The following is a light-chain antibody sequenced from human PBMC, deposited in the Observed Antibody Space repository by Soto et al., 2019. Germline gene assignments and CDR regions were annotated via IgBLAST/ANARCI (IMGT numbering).Light chain of an antibody. CDR2: GAS. CDR1: RSVSSSY. J-gene: IGKJ4*01. V-gene: IGKV3-20*01. CDR3: QRYGTSTPLT. Sequence: EVVLAQSPGTLSLSPGARATLSCRASRSVSSSYLAWYQQKPGQPPRLLIYGASSRATGIPDRFSGSGSGTDFTLTISRLEPEDFAVYYCQRYGTSTPLTFGGGTKVEIK.